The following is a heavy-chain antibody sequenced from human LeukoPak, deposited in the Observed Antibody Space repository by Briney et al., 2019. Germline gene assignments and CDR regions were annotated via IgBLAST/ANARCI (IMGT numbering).Heavy chain of an antibody. CDR1: GFTFSSYA. Sequence: GGSLRLSCAASGFTFSSYAMSWVRQAPGKGLEWVSAISGSGGSTYYADSVKGRFTISRDNSKNTLYLQMNSLRAEDTAVYYCAKARYCTNGVCYPSYFDYWGQGTLVTVSS. D-gene: IGHD2-8*01. J-gene: IGHJ4*02. CDR2: ISGSGGST. V-gene: IGHV3-23*01. CDR3: AKARYCTNGVCYPSYFDY.